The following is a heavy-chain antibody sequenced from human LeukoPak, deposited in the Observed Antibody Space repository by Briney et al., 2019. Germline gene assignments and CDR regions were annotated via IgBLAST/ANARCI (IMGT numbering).Heavy chain of an antibody. V-gene: IGHV4-59*08. Sequence: SETLSLTCTVTGGSISTYYWSWIRQPPGKGLEWIGYIYYSGSTNYNPSLKSRVTISVDTSKNQFSLKLSSVTAADTAVYYCARHHGYDSSGYYYVPHYDYWGQGTLVTVSS. CDR3: ARHHGYDSSGYYYVPHYDY. J-gene: IGHJ4*02. CDR2: IYYSGST. CDR1: GGSISTYY. D-gene: IGHD3-22*01.